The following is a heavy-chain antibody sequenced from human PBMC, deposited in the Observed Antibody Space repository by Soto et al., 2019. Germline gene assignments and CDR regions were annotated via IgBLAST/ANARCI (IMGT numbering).Heavy chain of an antibody. CDR2: ISGSGGST. J-gene: IGHJ6*02. D-gene: IGHD6-13*01. Sequence: GGSLRLSCAASGFTFSSYAMSWVRQAPGKGLEWVSAISGSGGSTYYADSVKGRFTISRDNSKNTLYLQMNSLRAEDTAVYYCAKAQQIAAADYYYYGMDVWGQGTAVTVSS. CDR3: AKAQQIAAADYYYYGMDV. CDR1: GFTFSSYA. V-gene: IGHV3-23*01.